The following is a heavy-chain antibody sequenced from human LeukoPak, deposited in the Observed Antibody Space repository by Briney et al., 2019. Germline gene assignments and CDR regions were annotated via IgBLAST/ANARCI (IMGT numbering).Heavy chain of an antibody. D-gene: IGHD5-24*01. Sequence: GGSLRLSCAASGFTFSDYYMSWIRQAPGKGLEWVSYISISGSAIYYADSVKGRFTISRDNAKNSLYLQMNSLRAEDTAVYYCARAQGDGYDDAFDIWGQGTMVTVSS. CDR1: GFTFSDYY. V-gene: IGHV3-11*01. J-gene: IGHJ3*02. CDR3: ARAQGDGYDDAFDI. CDR2: ISISGSAI.